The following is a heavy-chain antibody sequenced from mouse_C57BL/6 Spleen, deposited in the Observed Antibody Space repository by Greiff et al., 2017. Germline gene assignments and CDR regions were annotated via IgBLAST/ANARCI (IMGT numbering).Heavy chain of an antibody. CDR1: GYTFTSYW. CDR2: IDPSDSYT. Sequence: QVQLQQPGAELVMPGASVKLSCKASGYTFTSYWMHWVKQRPGQGLEWIGEIDPSDSYTNYNQKFKGKSTLTIDKSSSTAYMHLSSLTSEDSAVYYCARPITTVRGGYAMDYWGQGTSVTVSS. V-gene: IGHV1-69*01. J-gene: IGHJ4*01. CDR3: ARPITTVRGGYAMDY. D-gene: IGHD1-1*01.